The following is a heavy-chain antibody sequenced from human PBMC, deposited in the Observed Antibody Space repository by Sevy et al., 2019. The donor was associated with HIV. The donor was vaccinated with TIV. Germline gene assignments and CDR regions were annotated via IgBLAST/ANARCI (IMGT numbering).Heavy chain of an antibody. J-gene: IGHJ3*02. D-gene: IGHD1-1*01. V-gene: IGHV3-30*18. CDR1: GFIFSNYG. CDR3: AKGSKATGSAFDI. Sequence: GSLRLSCAASGFIFSNYGMHWVRQAPGKGLEWVAVVSYDGSTKYYTGSVRGRFSISRDNSKNTVYLQMNSLRVEDTAVYYCAKGSKATGSAFDIWGQGTMVTV. CDR2: VSYDGSTK.